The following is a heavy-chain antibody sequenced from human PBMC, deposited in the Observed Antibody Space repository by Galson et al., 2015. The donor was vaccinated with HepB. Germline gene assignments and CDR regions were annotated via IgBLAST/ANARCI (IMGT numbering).Heavy chain of an antibody. CDR1: GYTFTSYA. D-gene: IGHD2-15*01. V-gene: IGHV7-4-1*02. Sequence: SVKVSCKASGYTFTSYAMNWVRQAPGRGLEWMGWINTNTGNPTYAQGFTGRFVFSLDTSVSTAYLQISSLKAEDTAVYYCAREGCSGGSCYLYYYYGGHFDYWGQGTLVTVSS. CDR3: AREGCSGGSCYLYYYYGGHFDY. J-gene: IGHJ4*02. CDR2: INTNTGNP.